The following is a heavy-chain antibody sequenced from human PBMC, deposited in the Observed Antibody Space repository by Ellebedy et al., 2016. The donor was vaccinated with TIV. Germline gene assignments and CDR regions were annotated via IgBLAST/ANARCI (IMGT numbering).Heavy chain of an antibody. J-gene: IGHJ4*02. Sequence: SETLSLXCAVSGGSITTGTYWSWVRQPPGAGLEWIGEISHSGDTKYNPSLKTRVTISIDKSKNQFSLRLNSVTAADTAVYYCARSSDYFSLDYWGQGTLVTVSS. CDR1: GGSITTGTY. V-gene: IGHV4-4*02. CDR2: ISHSGDT. CDR3: ARSSDYFSLDY. D-gene: IGHD3-22*01.